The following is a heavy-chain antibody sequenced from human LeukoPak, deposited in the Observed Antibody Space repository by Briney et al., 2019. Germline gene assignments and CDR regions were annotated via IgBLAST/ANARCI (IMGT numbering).Heavy chain of an antibody. D-gene: IGHD3/OR15-3a*01. J-gene: IGHJ4*02. V-gene: IGHV4-39*01. CDR1: GGSISSNSYY. Sequence: SETLSLTCTVSGGSISSNSYYWGWIRQPPGTGLEGIGSIYYSGSPYYNPSLKSRVTISVDTSKYQLSLKVISVTAADTAVYYCARWRTARTGFDYWGQGTLVTVSS. CDR2: IYYSGSP. CDR3: ARWRTARTGFDY.